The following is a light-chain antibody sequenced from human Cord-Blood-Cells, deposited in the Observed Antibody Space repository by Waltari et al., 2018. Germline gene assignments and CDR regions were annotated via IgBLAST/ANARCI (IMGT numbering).Light chain of an antibody. CDR3: AAWDDSLSGWV. CDR2: RNK. V-gene: IGLV1-47*01. Sequence: QSVLTQPPSASGTPGQRVTISCSGSSSNIGSNYVYWYQQLPGTAPKLLIYRNKRRPSWAPDRFAGSKSGTSASLAISGLRSEDEADYYCAAWDDSLSGWVFGGGTKLTVL. J-gene: IGLJ3*02. CDR1: SSNIGSNY.